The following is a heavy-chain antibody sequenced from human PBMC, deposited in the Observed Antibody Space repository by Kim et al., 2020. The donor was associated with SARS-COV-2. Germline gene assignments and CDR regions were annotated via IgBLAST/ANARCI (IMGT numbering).Heavy chain of an antibody. V-gene: IGHV3-43*01. J-gene: IGHJ6*02. D-gene: IGHD3-16*01. CDR3: AKDIGGSPYYGMDV. Sequence: DSVKGRFTISRDNSKNSLYLQMNSLRTEDTALYYCAKDIGGSPYYGMDVWGQGTTVTVSS.